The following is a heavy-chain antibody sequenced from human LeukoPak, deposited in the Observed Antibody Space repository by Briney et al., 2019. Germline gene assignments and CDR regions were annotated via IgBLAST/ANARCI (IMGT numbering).Heavy chain of an antibody. Sequence: SETLSLTCTVSSGSISSSSYYWGWIRQPPGKGLEWIGSIYYSGSTSYNPSLKSRVTISVDTSKNQFSLKLSSVTAADTAVYYCARDQRFGGLLHDYWGQGTLVTVSS. D-gene: IGHD3-10*01. CDR1: SGSISSSSYY. J-gene: IGHJ4*02. CDR3: ARDQRFGGLLHDY. V-gene: IGHV4-39*07. CDR2: IYYSGST.